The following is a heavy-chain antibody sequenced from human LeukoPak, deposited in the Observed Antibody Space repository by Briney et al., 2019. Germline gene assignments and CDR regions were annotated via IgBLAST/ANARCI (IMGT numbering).Heavy chain of an antibody. CDR1: GFTFSSYG. V-gene: IGHV3-30*18. J-gene: IGHJ3*02. CDR3: AKDEGGYSSSWYRFGAFDI. Sequence: GRSLRLSCAASGFTFSSYGMHWVRQAPGKGLEWVAVISYDGSNKYYADSVKGRFTISRDNSKNTLYLQMNSLRAEDTAVYYCAKDEGGYSSSWYRFGAFDIWGQGTMATVSS. D-gene: IGHD6-13*01. CDR2: ISYDGSNK.